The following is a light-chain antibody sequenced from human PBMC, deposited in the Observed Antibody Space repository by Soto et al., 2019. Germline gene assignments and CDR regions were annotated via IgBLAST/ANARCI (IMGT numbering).Light chain of an antibody. V-gene: IGKV1-5*01. CDR2: DAS. Sequence: DIQLTQSPSFLSASVGDRVTITCRASQSISSWLAWYQQKPGKAPKLLIYDASSLESGVPSRFSGSGSGTKFTLTIASLQPDDFATYYCQQYETFSGTFGPGTKVDIK. CDR1: QSISSW. J-gene: IGKJ1*01. CDR3: QQYETFSGT.